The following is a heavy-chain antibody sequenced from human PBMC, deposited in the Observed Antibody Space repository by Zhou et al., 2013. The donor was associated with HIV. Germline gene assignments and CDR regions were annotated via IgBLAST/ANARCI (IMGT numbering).Heavy chain of an antibody. V-gene: IGHV1-69*05. D-gene: IGHD6-13*01. CDR3: ARDGKGAGYSSSWYTRYYYMDV. CDR1: GGTFSSYA. Sequence: QVQLVQSGAEVKKPGSSVKVSCKASGGTFSSYAISWVRQAPGQGLEWMGGIIPIFGTANYAQKFQGRVTITTDESTSTAYMELSSLRSEDTAVYYCARDGKGAGYSSSWYTRYYYMDVWGTGTTVTVSS. CDR2: IIPIFGTA. J-gene: IGHJ6*03.